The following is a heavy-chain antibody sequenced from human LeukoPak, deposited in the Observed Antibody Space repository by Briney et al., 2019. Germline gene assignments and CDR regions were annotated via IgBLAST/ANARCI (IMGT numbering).Heavy chain of an antibody. V-gene: IGHV1-46*01. D-gene: IGHD1-26*01. CDR3: ARPELTGYYFDY. CDR2: INPSGGST. Sequence: ASVKVSCKASGYTFTGYYMHWVRQAPGQGLEWMGIINPSGGSTSYAQKFQGRVTMTRDTSTSTVYMELSSLRSGDTAVYYCARPELTGYYFDYWGRGTLVTVSS. CDR1: GYTFTGYY. J-gene: IGHJ4*02.